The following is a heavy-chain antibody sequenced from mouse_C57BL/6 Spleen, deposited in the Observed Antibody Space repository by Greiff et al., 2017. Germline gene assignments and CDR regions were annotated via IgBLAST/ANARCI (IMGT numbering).Heavy chain of an antibody. CDR3: ARDDYPDY. D-gene: IGHD2-4*01. CDR2: IDSNSGGT. J-gene: IGHJ2*01. Sequence: QVQLQQSGAELVKPGASVKLSCKASGYTFTSYWMPWVQQRPGRGLEWIGRIDSNSGGTKYTEKLKSKATLTVDKPSSTAYMQRSSLTSEDSAVYYCARDDYPDYWGQGTTLTVSS. V-gene: IGHV1-72*01. CDR1: GYTFTSYW.